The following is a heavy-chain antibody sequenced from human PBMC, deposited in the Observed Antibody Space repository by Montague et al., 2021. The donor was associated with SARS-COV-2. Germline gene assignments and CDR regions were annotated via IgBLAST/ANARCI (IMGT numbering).Heavy chain of an antibody. Sequence: TLSLTCTVSGASISNPTYSWGWIRQPAGKELGWIGRMFTSGSTTYNPSLKSRVTISVDTSKNQFSLRLNSVTAADTAVYYCVREGGSMTFDYWGQGILVTVSS. D-gene: IGHD1-26*01. CDR2: MFTSGST. V-gene: IGHV4-61*02. J-gene: IGHJ4*02. CDR3: VREGGSMTFDY. CDR1: GASISNPTYS.